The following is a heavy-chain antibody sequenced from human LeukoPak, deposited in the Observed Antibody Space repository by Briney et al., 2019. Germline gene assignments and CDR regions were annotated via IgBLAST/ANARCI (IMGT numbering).Heavy chain of an antibody. CDR2: IIPIFGIA. Sequence: SVKVSCKASGGTFSSYAISWVRQAPGQGLEWMGRIIPIFGIANYAQKFQGRVTITADKSTSTAYMELSSLRSEDTAVYYCARSGDYAKIFDYWGQGTLVTVSS. CDR3: ARSGDYAKIFDY. CDR1: GGTFSSYA. V-gene: IGHV1-69*04. D-gene: IGHD4-17*01. J-gene: IGHJ4*02.